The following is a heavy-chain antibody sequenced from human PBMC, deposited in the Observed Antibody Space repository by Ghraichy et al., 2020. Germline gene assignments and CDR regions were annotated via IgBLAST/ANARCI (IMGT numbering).Heavy chain of an antibody. CDR1: GFTFSSYG. CDR3: AREGYCSSTSCSDLVYYYGMDV. D-gene: IGHD2-2*01. Sequence: GGSLRLSCAASGFTFSSYGMHWVRQAPGKGLEWVAVIWYDGSNKYYADSVKGRFTISRDNSKNTLYLQMNSLRAEDTAVYYCAREGYCSSTSCSDLVYYYGMDVWCQGTTFTVSS. CDR2: IWYDGSNK. V-gene: IGHV3-33*01. J-gene: IGHJ6*02.